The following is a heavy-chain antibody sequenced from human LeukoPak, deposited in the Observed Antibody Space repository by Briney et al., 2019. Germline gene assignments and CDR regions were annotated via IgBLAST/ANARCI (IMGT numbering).Heavy chain of an antibody. CDR3: ARHYGYSNGYIDY. Sequence: KPGGSLRLSCAASGFTFSTYSMNWVRQAPGKGLEWVSCISSTSRFMYYADSVKGRFIISRDNAKNSLYLQMNSLRAEDTAVYYCARHYGYSNGYIDYWGQGTLVAVSS. J-gene: IGHJ4*02. CDR1: GFTFSTYS. CDR2: ISSTSRFM. V-gene: IGHV3-21*01. D-gene: IGHD5-18*01.